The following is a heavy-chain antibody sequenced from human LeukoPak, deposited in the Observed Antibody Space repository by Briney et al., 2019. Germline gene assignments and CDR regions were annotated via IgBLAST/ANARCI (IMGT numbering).Heavy chain of an antibody. CDR3: ARLRRYYDSSGYFDY. D-gene: IGHD3-22*01. V-gene: IGHV1-69*01. CDR2: IIPIFGTA. CDR1: GGTFSSYA. J-gene: IGHJ4*02. Sequence: SVKVSCKASGGTFSSYAISWVRQAPGRGLEWMGGIIPIFGTANYAQKFQGRVTITADESTSTAYMELSSLRSEDTAVYYCARLRRYYDSSGYFDYWGQGTLVTVSS.